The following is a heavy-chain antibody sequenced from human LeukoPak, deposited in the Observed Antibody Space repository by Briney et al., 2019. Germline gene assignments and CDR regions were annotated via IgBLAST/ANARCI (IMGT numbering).Heavy chain of an antibody. CDR3: ARVKGRGSYYFDY. CDR1: GFTVSSNY. V-gene: IGHV3-53*01. D-gene: IGHD1-26*01. Sequence: PGGSLRLSCAASGFTVSSNYMSWVRQAPGKGLEWVSVIYSGGSTYYADSVKGRFTISRDNSKNTLYLQMNSLRAEDTAVYYCARVKGRGSYYFDYWGQGTLVTVSS. CDR2: IYSGGST. J-gene: IGHJ4*02.